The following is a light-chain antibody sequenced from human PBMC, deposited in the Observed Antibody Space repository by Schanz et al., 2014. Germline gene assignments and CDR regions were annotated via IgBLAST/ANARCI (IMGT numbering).Light chain of an antibody. CDR2: DAS. J-gene: IGKJ2*01. CDR1: QSVWSY. CDR3: QQRSNWPPYT. Sequence: EIVLTQSPATLSLSPGERATLSCRASQSVWSYLAWYQQKPGQAPRLLIYDASNRATGIPARFSGSGSGTDFTLTISSLEPEDFAVYYCQQRSNWPPYTFGQGTKLEIK. V-gene: IGKV3-11*01.